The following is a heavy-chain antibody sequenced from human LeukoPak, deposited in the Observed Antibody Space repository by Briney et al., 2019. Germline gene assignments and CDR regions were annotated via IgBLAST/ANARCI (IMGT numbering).Heavy chain of an antibody. CDR3: AREGLSGRVGVSAFDI. Sequence: ASVKVSCKASGYTFTSYAMHWVRQAPGQRLEWMGWINAGNDNTKYSQEFQGRVTITRDTSASTAYMELSSLRSEDMAVYYCAREGLSGRVGVSAFDIWGQGTMVTVSS. V-gene: IGHV1-3*03. D-gene: IGHD3-10*01. J-gene: IGHJ3*02. CDR1: GYTFTSYA. CDR2: INAGNDNT.